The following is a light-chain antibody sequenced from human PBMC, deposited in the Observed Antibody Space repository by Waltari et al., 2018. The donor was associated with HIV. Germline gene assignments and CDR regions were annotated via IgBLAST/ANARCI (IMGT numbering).Light chain of an antibody. CDR3: ASYTTSGTLVI. CDR2: DVS. CDR1: GGYDY. Sequence: GGYDYVSWYQQHPGKVPKLVIFDVSHRPSRVSTRFSGSKSGHTASLTISGLQAGDEADYYCASYTTSGTLVIFGGGTKLTVL. V-gene: IGLV2-14*03. J-gene: IGLJ2*01.